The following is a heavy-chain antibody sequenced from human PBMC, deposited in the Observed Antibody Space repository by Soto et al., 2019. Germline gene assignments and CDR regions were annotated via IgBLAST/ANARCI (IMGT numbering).Heavy chain of an antibody. CDR2: ISSSGSPI. D-gene: IGHD4-4*01. J-gene: IGHJ3*01. V-gene: IGHV3-48*02. CDR3: ATSITTYAFDV. Sequence: PVGSLRLSCAASGFTFSFYSMSWVRQAPGKGLEWLSYISSSGSPIYYTDSVRGRLTISRDNAKNSLYLQISSLREEDTSVYYCATSITTYAFDVWGQGTLVTVSS. CDR1: GFTFSFYS.